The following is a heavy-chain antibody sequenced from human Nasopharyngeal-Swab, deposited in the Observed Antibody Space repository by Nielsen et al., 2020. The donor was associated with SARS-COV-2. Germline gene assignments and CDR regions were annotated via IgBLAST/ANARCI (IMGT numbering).Heavy chain of an antibody. CDR1: RGSLCGYY. J-gene: IGHJ6*02. V-gene: IGHV4-34*01. D-gene: IGHD3-3*01. CDR3: ARGEVLRFLEWSSAVGMDV. CDR2: INHSGST. Sequence: SETLSLTCAVYRGSLCGYYWSWIRQAPGKGLEWSGEINHSGSTKYNPSLKSRATISLDTSKNQFSLKLSSVTAADTAVYYCARGEVLRFLEWSSAVGMDVWGQGTTVTVSS.